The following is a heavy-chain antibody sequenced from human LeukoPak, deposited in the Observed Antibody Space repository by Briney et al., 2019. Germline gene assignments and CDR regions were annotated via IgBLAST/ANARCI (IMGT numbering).Heavy chain of an antibody. D-gene: IGHD6-19*01. CDR2: MKGDGSDK. CDR3: ARDEGSGWYVY. J-gene: IGHJ4*02. V-gene: IGHV3-7*04. Sequence: GGSLRLSCAASGFTFSSCWMSWVRQAPGKGLEWVANMKGDGSDKNYVDSVKGRFTIYGDNAKNSMYLQMNRLRDDDSAVYYCARDEGSGWYVYWGQGILVIVSS. CDR1: GFTFSSCW.